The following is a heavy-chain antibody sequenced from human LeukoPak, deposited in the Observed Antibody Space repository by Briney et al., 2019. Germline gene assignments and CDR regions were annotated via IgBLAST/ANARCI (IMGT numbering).Heavy chain of an antibody. CDR3: AREEVVVHFDY. V-gene: IGHV3-74*01. CDR1: GFTFSSYW. D-gene: IGHD3-22*01. Sequence: PGGSLRLSCAASGFTFSSYWMHWVRQAPGKGLVWVSRINSDRSSTSYADSVKGRFTISRDNAKNTLYLQMNSLRAEDTAVYYCAREEVVVHFDYWGQGTLVTVSS. J-gene: IGHJ4*02. CDR2: INSDRSST.